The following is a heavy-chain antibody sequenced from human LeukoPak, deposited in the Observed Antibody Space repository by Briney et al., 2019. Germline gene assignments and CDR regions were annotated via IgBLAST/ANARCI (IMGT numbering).Heavy chain of an antibody. CDR1: GGSITTTNF. D-gene: IGHD1-26*01. CDR3: SRESGPYCPFGH. V-gene: IGHV4-4*02. J-gene: IGHJ5*02. Sequence: SETLSLTCGVSGGSITTTNFWSWVRQPPGGGLEWIGEISLRGRTQYNPSLKSRVNISIDEPKNHLYLGLASVTAADTAVYYCSRESGPYCPFGHWGQGTLVAVTS. CDR2: ISLRGRT.